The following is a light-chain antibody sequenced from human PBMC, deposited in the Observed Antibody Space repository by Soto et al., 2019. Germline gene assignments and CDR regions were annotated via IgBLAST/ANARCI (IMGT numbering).Light chain of an antibody. CDR3: QQYNNWPRT. Sequence: VLTQSPATLSLSPGERATLSCRASQSVSSYLAWYQQKPGQAPRLLIYGASTRATGIPARFTGSGSGTEFTLTISSLQFDDSAVYYCQQYNNWPRTFGQGTKVDI. J-gene: IGKJ1*01. V-gene: IGKV3-15*01. CDR2: GAS. CDR1: QSVSSY.